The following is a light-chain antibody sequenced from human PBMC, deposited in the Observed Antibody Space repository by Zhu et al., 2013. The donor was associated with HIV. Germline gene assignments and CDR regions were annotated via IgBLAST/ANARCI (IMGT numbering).Light chain of an antibody. CDR3: QQRSNWPPIT. V-gene: IGKV3-11*01. J-gene: IGKJ5*01. Sequence: DIVLTQSPDTLSLSPGERATLSCRASQSVSSYLAWYQQKPGQAPRLLIYDASNRATGIPARFSGSGSGTDFTLTISSLEPEDFAVYYCQQRSNWPPITFGQGTRLEIK. CDR1: QSVSSY. CDR2: DAS.